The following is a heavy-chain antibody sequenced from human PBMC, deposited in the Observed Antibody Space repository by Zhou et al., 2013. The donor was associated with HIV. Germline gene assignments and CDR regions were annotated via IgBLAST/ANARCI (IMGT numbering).Heavy chain of an antibody. J-gene: IGHJ4*02. CDR1: GYTFSTYT. CDR2: ISTYDGNT. D-gene: IGHD2-15*01. V-gene: IGHV1-18*01. Sequence: QVQLVQSGAEVKEPGASVKVSCKTSGYTFSTYTMTWVRQAPGQGLEWMGWISTYDGNTNYAQKFQDRVIMTTDTSTRTAYMELRSLKSDDTAVYYCATWKVVSDSLRLDYWGQGTLVTVSS. CDR3: ATWKVVSDSLRLDY.